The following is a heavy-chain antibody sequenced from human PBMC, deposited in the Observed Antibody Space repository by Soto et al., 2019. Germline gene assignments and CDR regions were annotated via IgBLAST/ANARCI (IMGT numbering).Heavy chain of an antibody. CDR3: ARDLSSSFDSFDI. CDR2: IFYDGSET. CDR1: GFTFSRFG. D-gene: IGHD6-13*01. V-gene: IGHV3-33*01. J-gene: IGHJ3*02. Sequence: QVQLVESGGGVVQPGRSLRLSCAASGFTFSRFGMHWVRQAPGKGLEWVAGIFYDGSETYYADSVKGRSIFSRDNAKNTLHLQMNCLRAEDTAIYYCARDLSSSFDSFDIWGQGTMVNVAS.